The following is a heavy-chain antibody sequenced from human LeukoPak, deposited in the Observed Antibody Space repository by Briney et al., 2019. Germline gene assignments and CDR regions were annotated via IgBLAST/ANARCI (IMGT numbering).Heavy chain of an antibody. J-gene: IGHJ4*02. V-gene: IGHV1-69*13. CDR2: IIPIFGTA. CDR1: GGTFSSYA. D-gene: IGHD3-10*01. CDR3: ATVYYYGSGSSDY. Sequence: ASVKVSCKASGGTFSSYAISWVRQAPGQGLEWMGGIIPIFGTANYAQKFQGRVTITADESTSTAYMELSSLRSEDTAVYYCATVYYYGSGSSDYWGQGTLVTVSS.